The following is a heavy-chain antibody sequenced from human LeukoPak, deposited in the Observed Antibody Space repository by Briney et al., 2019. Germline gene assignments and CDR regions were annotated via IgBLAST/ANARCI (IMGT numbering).Heavy chain of an antibody. CDR2: IKTKAEGEPT. J-gene: IGHJ3*02. V-gene: IGHV3-15*01. CDR3: TTNDAFDI. Sequence: GGSLRLSSAASGFTFSNTWMNWVRQAPGKGLEWVGRIKTKAEGEPTDYAASVKGRFSISRDDSKNTLYLQMNSMKTEDTAMYYWTTNDAFDIWGQGTAVTVSS. CDR1: GFTFSNTW.